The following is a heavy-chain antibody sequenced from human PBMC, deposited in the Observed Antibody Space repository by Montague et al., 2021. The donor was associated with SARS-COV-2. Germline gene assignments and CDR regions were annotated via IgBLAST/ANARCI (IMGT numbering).Heavy chain of an antibody. D-gene: IGHD3-9*01. J-gene: IGHJ4*02. V-gene: IGHV2-70*01. Sequence: PALKPTQTLTLTCTFSGFSLSTSGMCVSWIRQPPGKALEWLALIDWDDDKYYSTSLKTRLTISKDTSKNQVVLTMTNMDPVDTATYYCARTYYDILTGYYTYDYWGQGTLVTVSS. CDR2: IDWDDDK. CDR3: ARTYYDILTGYYTYDY. CDR1: GFSLSTSGMC.